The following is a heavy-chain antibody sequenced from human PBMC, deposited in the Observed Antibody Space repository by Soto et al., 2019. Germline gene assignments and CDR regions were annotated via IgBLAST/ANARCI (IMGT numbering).Heavy chain of an antibody. CDR3: SKGRWTVGHCSGGSCYDGMDV. Sequence: QEQLVQSGPEVKKPGASVKVSCESSGYTFIGFSLHWVRQAPGQGLEWMGWINPKNGDTYYAQKFQGRVTMTRDTSINTVYMELNSLKFDDTAVYYCSKGRWTVGHCSGGSCYDGMDVWGQGTTVTVSS. CDR1: GYTFIGFS. D-gene: IGHD2-15*01. J-gene: IGHJ6*02. V-gene: IGHV1-2*02. CDR2: INPKNGDT.